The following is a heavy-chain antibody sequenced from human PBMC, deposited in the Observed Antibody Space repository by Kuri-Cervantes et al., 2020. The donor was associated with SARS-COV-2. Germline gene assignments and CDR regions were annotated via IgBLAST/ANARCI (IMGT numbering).Heavy chain of an antibody. D-gene: IGHD2-8*01. V-gene: IGHV4-34*01. CDR3: ARVPRFCTNGVCYAFDI. CDR1: GGSFSGYY. J-gene: IGHJ3*02. Sequence: GSLRLSCAVYGGSFSGYYWSWIRRPPGKGLEWIGEINHSGSTNYNPSLKSRVTISVDTSKNQFSLKLSSVTAADTAVYYCARVPRFCTNGVCYAFDIWGQGTMVTVSS. CDR2: INHSGST.